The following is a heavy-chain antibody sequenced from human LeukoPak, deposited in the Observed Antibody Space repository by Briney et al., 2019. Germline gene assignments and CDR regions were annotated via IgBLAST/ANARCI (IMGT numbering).Heavy chain of an antibody. J-gene: IGHJ4*02. Sequence: ASVKVSCKASGYTFTGYYMHWVRQAPGQGLEWMGLINPNNGGTSYAQKSQGRVSMTRDTSINTAYMELSRLRSDDTAVYFCARDSRVTNGDYWGQGTLVTVSS. CDR1: GYTFTGYY. V-gene: IGHV1-2*02. CDR3: ARDSRVTNGDY. D-gene: IGHD3-10*01. CDR2: INPNNGGT.